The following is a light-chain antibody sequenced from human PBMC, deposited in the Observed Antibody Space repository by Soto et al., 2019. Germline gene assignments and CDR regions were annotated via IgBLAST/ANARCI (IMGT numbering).Light chain of an antibody. CDR3: KSYAGRNTYV. CDR1: KNDIGVYDF. V-gene: IGLV2-8*01. Sequence: QSALTQPPSASGSPGQSVTISCTGTKNDIGVYDFVSWYQHHPGKAPRLIIYEVVQRPSGVPDRFSGSKSGNTASLTVSGLQDADEADSFCKSYAGRNTYVFGSGTKVTVL. CDR2: EVV. J-gene: IGLJ1*01.